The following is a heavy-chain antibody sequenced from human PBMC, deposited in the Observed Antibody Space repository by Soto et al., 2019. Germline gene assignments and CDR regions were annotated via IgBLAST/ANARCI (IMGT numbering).Heavy chain of an antibody. CDR2: IDPSDSYT. CDR3: ARLSDTAMGLFDY. J-gene: IGHJ4*02. CDR1: GYRFTSYW. V-gene: IGHV5-10-1*01. D-gene: IGHD5-18*01. Sequence: GDSLKISCQFSGYRFTSYWISWVRPLPGKGLEWMGRIDPSDSYTNYSPSFQGHVTISADKSISTAYLQWSSLKASDTAMYYCARLSDTAMGLFDYWGQGTLVNVSA.